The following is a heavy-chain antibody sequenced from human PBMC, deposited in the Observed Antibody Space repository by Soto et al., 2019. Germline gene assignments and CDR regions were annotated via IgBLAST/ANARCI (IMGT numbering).Heavy chain of an antibody. Sequence: PGGSLRLSCAASGFTFSSYGMHWVRQAPGKGLEWVAVISYDGSNKYYADSVKGRFTISRDNSKNTLYLQMNSLRAEDTAVYYCAKDLYGEGPIDYWGQGTLVTVSS. CDR2: ISYDGSNK. D-gene: IGHD4-17*01. J-gene: IGHJ4*02. CDR3: AKDLYGEGPIDY. CDR1: GFTFSSYG. V-gene: IGHV3-30*18.